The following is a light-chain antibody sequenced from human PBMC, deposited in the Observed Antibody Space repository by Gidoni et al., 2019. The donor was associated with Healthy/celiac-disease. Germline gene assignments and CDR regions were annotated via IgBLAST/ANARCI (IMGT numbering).Light chain of an antibody. V-gene: IGLV1-40*01. CDR3: QSYDSSLSGFNYV. Sequence: QSVLTQPPSVSGAPGQRVTISCTGSSSNIGAGYDVHWYQQLPGTAPKLLIYGNSNRPSGVLDRFSGSKSGTSASLAITGLQAEDEADYYCQSYDSSLSGFNYVFGTGTKVTVL. CDR1: SSNIGAGYD. CDR2: GNS. J-gene: IGLJ1*01.